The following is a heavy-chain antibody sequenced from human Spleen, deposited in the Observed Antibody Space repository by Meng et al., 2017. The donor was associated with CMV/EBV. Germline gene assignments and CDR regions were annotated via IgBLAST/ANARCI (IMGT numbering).Heavy chain of an antibody. Sequence: GGSLRLSCAASGFTFSSYEMNWVRQAPGKGLEWVSYISSSGSTIYYADSVKGRFTISRDNAKNSLYLQMNSLRAEDTAVYYCARDGYSYGWVAFDIWGQGTMVTVSS. CDR1: GFTFSSYE. CDR3: ARDGYSYGWVAFDI. V-gene: IGHV3-48*03. D-gene: IGHD5-18*01. J-gene: IGHJ3*02. CDR2: ISSSGSTI.